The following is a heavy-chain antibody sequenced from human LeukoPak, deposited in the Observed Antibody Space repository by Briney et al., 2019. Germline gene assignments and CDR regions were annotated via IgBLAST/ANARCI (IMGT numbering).Heavy chain of an antibody. J-gene: IGHJ6*03. Sequence: SGTLSLTCAVSGGSISSSNWWSWVRQPPGKGLEWIGEIYHSGSTNYSPSLKSRVTISVDTSKNQFSLELSSVTAADTAVYYCARDGKDPLVGYYYYYYMDVWGKGTTVTVSS. CDR1: GGSISSSNW. D-gene: IGHD1-26*01. V-gene: IGHV4-4*02. CDR3: ARDGKDPLVGYYYYYYMDV. CDR2: IYHSGST.